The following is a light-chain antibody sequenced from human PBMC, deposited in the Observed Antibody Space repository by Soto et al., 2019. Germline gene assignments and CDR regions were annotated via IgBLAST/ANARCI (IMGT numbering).Light chain of an antibody. J-gene: IGKJ1*01. CDR2: GAS. V-gene: IGKV3-20*01. Sequence: EIVLTQSPGTLSLSPGERATLACRASQSVSNNYLAWYQQKPGQAPRLLIYGASNRATGIPDRFSGSGSGTDFTLTITRLEPEDFAVYYCQQYGSSGTFGQATKVNIK. CDR1: QSVSNNY. CDR3: QQYGSSGT.